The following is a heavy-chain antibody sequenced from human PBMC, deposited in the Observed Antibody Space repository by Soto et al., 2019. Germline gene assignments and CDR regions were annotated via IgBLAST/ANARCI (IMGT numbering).Heavy chain of an antibody. D-gene: IGHD6-13*01. CDR1: GFTFSSYA. CDR2: ISGSGGST. J-gene: IGHJ3*02. CDR3: AKDQTQPGYSSSWYVVGDAFDI. V-gene: IGHV3-23*01. Sequence: GGSLRLSCAASGFTFSSYAMSWVRQAPGKGLEWVSAISGSGGSTYYADSVKGRFTISRDNSKNTLYLQMNSLRAEDTAVYYCAKDQTQPGYSSSWYVVGDAFDIWGQGTMVTVSS.